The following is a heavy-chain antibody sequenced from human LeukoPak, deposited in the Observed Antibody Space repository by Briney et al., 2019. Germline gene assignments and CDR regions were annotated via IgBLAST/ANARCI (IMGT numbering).Heavy chain of an antibody. D-gene: IGHD2-21*01. CDR1: GYTFTGYY. J-gene: IGHJ6*02. V-gene: IGHV7-4-1*02. CDR2: INTNTGTP. Sequence: GASVKVSCKASGYTFTGYYMHWVRQAPGQGLEWMGWINTNTGTPTYGQDFTGRFVFSLDTSVSAAYLQISNLKPEDTAVYFCAREEFPVVGYYGMDVWGQGSTVTVSS. CDR3: AREEFPVVGYYGMDV.